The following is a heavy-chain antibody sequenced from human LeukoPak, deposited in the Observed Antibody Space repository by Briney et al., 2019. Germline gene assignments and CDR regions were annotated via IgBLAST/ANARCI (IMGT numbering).Heavy chain of an antibody. CDR1: GFTFSGYS. V-gene: IGHV3-21*01. J-gene: IGHJ4*02. CDR2: ISSSSSYI. CDR3: ARGDYYDSSGYYYGPDY. Sequence: GGSLRLSCAASGFTFSGYSMNWVRQAPGKGLEWVSSISSSSSYIYFVDSVEGRFTISRDNAKNSLYLLMNSLRAEDTAVYYCARGDYYDSSGYYYGPDYWGQGTLVTVSS. D-gene: IGHD3-22*01.